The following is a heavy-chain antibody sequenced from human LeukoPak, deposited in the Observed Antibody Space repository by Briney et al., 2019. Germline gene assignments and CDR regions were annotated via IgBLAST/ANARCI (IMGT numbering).Heavy chain of an antibody. J-gene: IGHJ4*02. D-gene: IGHD2-2*01. CDR2: INSDGSWT. Sequence: GGSLRLSCAASGNYWMHWVRQAPGKGLVWVSHINSDGSWTGYADSVKGRFTISKDNAKNTVYLQMNNLRAEDTAVYYCVSFYETYWGRGTLVTVSS. CDR3: VSFYETY. V-gene: IGHV3-74*01. CDR1: GNYW.